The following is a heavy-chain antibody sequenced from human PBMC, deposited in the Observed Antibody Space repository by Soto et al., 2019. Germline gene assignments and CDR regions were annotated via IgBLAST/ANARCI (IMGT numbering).Heavy chain of an antibody. J-gene: IGHJ6*03. CDR1: GFTFSSYG. D-gene: IGHD6-19*01. Sequence: QVQLVESGGGVVQPGRSLRLSCAASGFTFSSYGMHWVRQAPGKGLEWVAIISFDGSNRYYADSVKGRFTISRDSSKNTLYLQVNSLRADDTAVYYCARGAGLSQYNYYINVWGKGTTVTVSS. CDR2: ISFDGSNR. V-gene: IGHV3-33*01. CDR3: ARGAGLSQYNYYINV.